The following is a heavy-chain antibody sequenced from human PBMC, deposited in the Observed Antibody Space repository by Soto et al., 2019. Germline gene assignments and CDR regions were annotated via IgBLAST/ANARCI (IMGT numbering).Heavy chain of an antibody. CDR2: ISYDGSNK. CDR3: ATDSRGVGVGFYFDY. Sequence: QVQLVESGGGVVQPGRSLRLSCAASGFTFSSYAMHWVRQAPGKGLEWVAVISYDGSNKYYADSVKGRFTISRDNSENTLYLQMNSLRAEDTAVYYCATDSRGVGVGFYFDYWGQGTLVTVSS. CDR1: GFTFSSYA. V-gene: IGHV3-30-3*01. J-gene: IGHJ4*02. D-gene: IGHD3-10*01.